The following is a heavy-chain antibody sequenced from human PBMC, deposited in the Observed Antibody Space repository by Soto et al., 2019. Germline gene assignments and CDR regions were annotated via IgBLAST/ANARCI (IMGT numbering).Heavy chain of an antibody. Sequence: QVQLVQSGAEVKKPGSSVKVSCKASGGTFSSNTISWVRQAPGQGLEWMGRIIAILGIANYVQKFQGRVTNTADKSTSTAYMELSSLRSEDTAVYYCAGGPYGDYEGGWFVPWGQGTLVTVSS. D-gene: IGHD4-17*01. CDR1: GGTFSSNT. CDR3: AGGPYGDYEGGWFVP. CDR2: IIAILGIA. V-gene: IGHV1-69*02. J-gene: IGHJ5*02.